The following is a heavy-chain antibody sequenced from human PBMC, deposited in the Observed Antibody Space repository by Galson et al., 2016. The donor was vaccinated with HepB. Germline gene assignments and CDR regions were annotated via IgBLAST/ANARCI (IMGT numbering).Heavy chain of an antibody. CDR3: ATGKNIAVVVAAESPDFDY. CDR1: GFTFSYYA. CDR2: ISYDGSNK. V-gene: IGHV3-30-3*01. D-gene: IGHD2-15*01. Sequence: SPRLSCAASGFTFSYYAMHWVRQAPGKGLGWVAVISYDGSNKYYADSVKGRFTISRDNSKNTLYLQMNSLRAEDTAVYYCATGKNIAVVVAAESPDFDYWGQGTLVTVSS. J-gene: IGHJ4*02.